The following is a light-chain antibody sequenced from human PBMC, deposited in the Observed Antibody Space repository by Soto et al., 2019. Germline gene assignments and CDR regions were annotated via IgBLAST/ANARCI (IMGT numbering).Light chain of an antibody. CDR2: DAS. J-gene: IGKJ4*01. CDR3: QQYGNVPLT. V-gene: IGKV1-33*01. Sequence: DIQMTQSPSSLSASVGDRVTITCQASQDISRYLNWYQQKPGKAPKLLISDASTLETGVPSRFSGSGSGTEFIFTISSLQSEDIATYYCQQYGNVPLTFGGGTKVDIK. CDR1: QDISRY.